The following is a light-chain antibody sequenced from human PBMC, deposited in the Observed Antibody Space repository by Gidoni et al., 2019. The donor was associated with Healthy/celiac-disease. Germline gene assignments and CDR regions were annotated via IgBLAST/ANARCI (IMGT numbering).Light chain of an antibody. CDR2: GAS. CDR3: QKYGSSPRT. J-gene: IGKJ1*01. V-gene: IGKV3-20*01. Sequence: EIVLTQYPGTLSLSPGERATLSCRASQSVSSSYLAWYQQKPGQAPRLLIYGASSRATGIPDRFSGSGSGTDFTLTISRLEPEDFAVYYCQKYGSSPRTFGQGTKVEIK. CDR1: QSVSSSY.